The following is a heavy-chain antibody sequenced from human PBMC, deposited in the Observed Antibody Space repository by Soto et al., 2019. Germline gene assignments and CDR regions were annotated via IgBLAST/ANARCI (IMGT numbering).Heavy chain of an antibody. CDR2: INHRGST. CDR1: GGSFSGYY. CDR3: ARDGFCTSTTCRVGNCFDH. Sequence: SETLSLTCVVYGGSFSGYYWSWIRQSPGKGLEWIGGINHRGSTNYNPSLESRVTISVDTSKNQFSLKLPSVTAADTAMYYCARDGFCTSTTCRVGNCFDHSRQGTLVTVPT. V-gene: IGHV4-34*01. D-gene: IGHD2-2*01. J-gene: IGHJ5*02.